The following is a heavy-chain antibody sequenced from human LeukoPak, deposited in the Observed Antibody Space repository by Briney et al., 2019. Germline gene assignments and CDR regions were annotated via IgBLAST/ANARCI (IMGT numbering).Heavy chain of an antibody. Sequence: PSETLSLTCTVSGGSISSTSYYWAWIRQPPGKGLEWIGSIYYSASTYYNPSLKSRVTISVDTSKNQFSLKVSSVTAADTAVYYCARFSGGSYYDYWGQGTLVTVSS. D-gene: IGHD1-26*01. V-gene: IGHV4-39*01. CDR2: IYYSAST. CDR3: ARFSGGSYYDY. J-gene: IGHJ4*02. CDR1: GGSISSTSYY.